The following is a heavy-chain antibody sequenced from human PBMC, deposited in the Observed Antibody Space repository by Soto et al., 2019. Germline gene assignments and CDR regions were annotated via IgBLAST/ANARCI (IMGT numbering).Heavy chain of an antibody. Sequence: GASVKVSCKASGGTFSSYAISWVRQAPGQGLEWTGGIIPIFGTANYAQKFQGRVTITADESTSTAYMELSSLRSEDTAVYYCARGRYNPIFDYWGQGTLVTVSS. J-gene: IGHJ4*02. CDR1: GGTFSSYA. CDR3: ARGRYNPIFDY. CDR2: IIPIFGTA. V-gene: IGHV1-69*13. D-gene: IGHD1-20*01.